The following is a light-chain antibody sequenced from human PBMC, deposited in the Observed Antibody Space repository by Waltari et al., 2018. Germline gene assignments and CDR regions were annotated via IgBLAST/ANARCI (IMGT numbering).Light chain of an antibody. Sequence: QSVLTQPPAASGTPAQRVTISCAGSTSNIDTNYVNWYQKFPGAAPKLLIYRINQRPSGVPDRFSGSKSGTSASLVISGLRSEDEADYFCAGWDDNLSVVFGGGTKLTVL. CDR3: AGWDDNLSVV. J-gene: IGLJ2*01. CDR1: TSNIDTNY. V-gene: IGLV1-47*01. CDR2: RIN.